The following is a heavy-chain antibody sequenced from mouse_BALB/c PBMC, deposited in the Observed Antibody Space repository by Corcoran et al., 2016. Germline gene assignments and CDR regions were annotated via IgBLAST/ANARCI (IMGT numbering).Heavy chain of an antibody. Sequence: QIQLVQAGPELKKPGETVKISCKASGCTFTNYGMNWVKQAPGKSLKWMGWINTYTGEPTYADDFKGRFAFSLETSASTAYLQINNLKNEDMATYFCAVYYGNSMDYWGQGTSVTVSS. CDR1: GCTFTNYG. V-gene: IGHV9-1*02. CDR2: INTYTGEP. J-gene: IGHJ4*01. D-gene: IGHD2-1*01. CDR3: AVYYGNSMDY.